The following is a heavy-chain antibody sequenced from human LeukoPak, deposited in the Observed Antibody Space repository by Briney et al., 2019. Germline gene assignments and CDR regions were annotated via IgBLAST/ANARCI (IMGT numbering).Heavy chain of an antibody. CDR1: GFTFSSYG. D-gene: IGHD3-3*01. CDR3: ARAPLDYDFWSGRYCYYYGMDV. CDR2: IWYDGSNK. Sequence: PGRSLRLSCAASGFTFSSYGMHWVRQAPGKGLEWVAVIWYDGSNKYYADSVKGRFTISRDNSKNTLYLQMNSLRAEDTAVYYCARAPLDYDFWSGRYCYYYGMDVWGQGTTVTVSS. J-gene: IGHJ6*02. V-gene: IGHV3-33*01.